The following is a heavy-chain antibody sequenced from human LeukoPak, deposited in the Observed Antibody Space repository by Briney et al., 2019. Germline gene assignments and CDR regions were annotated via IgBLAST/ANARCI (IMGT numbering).Heavy chain of an antibody. CDR1: GGSFSGCY. D-gene: IGHD2-2*01. CDR3: ARRGGYCSSTSCLRPRYNWFDP. Sequence: PSETLSLTCAVYGGSFSGCYWSWIRQPPGKGLEWIGEINHSGSTNYNPSLKSRVTISVDTSKNQFSLKLSSVTAADTAVYYCARRGGYCSSTSCLRPRYNWFDPWGQGTLVTVSS. CDR2: INHSGST. V-gene: IGHV4-34*01. J-gene: IGHJ5*02.